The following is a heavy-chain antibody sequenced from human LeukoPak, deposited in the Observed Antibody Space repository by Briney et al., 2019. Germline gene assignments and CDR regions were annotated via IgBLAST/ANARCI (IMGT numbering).Heavy chain of an antibody. D-gene: IGHD1-14*01. J-gene: IGHJ4*02. Sequence: PGGSLRLSCTASGLTFSTSGFNWVRQAPGKGLEWVASIGPTGSDRYHADSIKGRFTISRGNPNNFLYLQMNSLRAEDTAVYYCATETNGRHYDYWGQGTLLTVSS. CDR2: IGPTGSDR. CDR1: GLTFSTSG. CDR3: ATETNGRHYDY. V-gene: IGHV3-21*06.